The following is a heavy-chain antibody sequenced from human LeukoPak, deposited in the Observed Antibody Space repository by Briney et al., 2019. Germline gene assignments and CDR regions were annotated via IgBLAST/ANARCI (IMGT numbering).Heavy chain of an antibody. Sequence: PGGSLRLSCAASGFTFNTYTMNWVRQAPGKGLEWVSSITASSTAIYSADSVKGRFTISRDNAKNSLYLQMNSLRAEDTALYYCAREVRYSSGWSGNWFDPWGQGTLVTVSS. D-gene: IGHD6-19*01. V-gene: IGHV3-21*04. CDR2: ITASSTAI. CDR1: GFTFNTYT. J-gene: IGHJ5*02. CDR3: AREVRYSSGWSGNWFDP.